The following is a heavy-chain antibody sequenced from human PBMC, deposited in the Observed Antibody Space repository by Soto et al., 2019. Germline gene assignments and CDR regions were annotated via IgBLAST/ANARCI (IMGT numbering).Heavy chain of an antibody. J-gene: IGHJ4*02. V-gene: IGHV1-18*01. CDR3: ARITEEWELLTGHYFDY. D-gene: IGHD1-26*01. Sequence: QVQLVQSGAEVKKPGASVKVSCKASGYTCTSYGISWVRQAPGQGLEWMGWISAYNGNTNYAEKLQGRVTMTTDTSTSTAYMELRSLRCDDTAVYYCARITEEWELLTGHYFDYWGQGTLVTVSS. CDR1: GYTCTSYG. CDR2: ISAYNGNT.